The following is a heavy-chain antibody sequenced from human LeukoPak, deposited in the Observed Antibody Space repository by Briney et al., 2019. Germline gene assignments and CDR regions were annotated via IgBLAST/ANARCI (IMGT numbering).Heavy chain of an antibody. CDR1: GFTFSDYY. J-gene: IGHJ4*02. D-gene: IGHD2-8*01. CDR3: ARADPPSREDCTNGVCSPDY. Sequence: PGGSLRLSCAASGFTFSDYYMSWIRQAPGKGLEWVSYISSSGSTIYYADSVKGRFTISRDNSKNTLYLQMNSLRAEDTAVYYCARADPPSREDCTNGVCSPDYWGQGTLVTVSS. CDR2: ISSSGSTI. V-gene: IGHV3-11*04.